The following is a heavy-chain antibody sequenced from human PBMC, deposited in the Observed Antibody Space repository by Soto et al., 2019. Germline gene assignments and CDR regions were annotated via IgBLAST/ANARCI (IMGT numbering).Heavy chain of an antibody. D-gene: IGHD3-3*01. CDR3: AREGGYYDFWSGYPYGMDV. CDR1: GFTFSSYA. CDR2: IYSGGST. Sequence: GGSLRLSCAASGFTFSSYAMHWVRQAPGKGLEWVSVIYSGGSTYYADSMKGRFTISRDNSKNTLYLQMNSLRAEDTAVYYCAREGGYYDFWSGYPYGMDVWGQGTTVTVSS. V-gene: IGHV3-53*01. J-gene: IGHJ6*02.